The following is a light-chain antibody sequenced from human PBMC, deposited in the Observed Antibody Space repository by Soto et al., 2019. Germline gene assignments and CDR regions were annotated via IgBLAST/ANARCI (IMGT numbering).Light chain of an antibody. Sequence: QSVLTQPASVSGSPGQSITISCTGTSSDVGGYNYVSWYQQHPRKAPKLLIFEVSDRPSGVSNRFSGSKSGNTASLTISGLQAEDEADYYCSSYSGSSIPYVFGTGTKAPS. CDR1: SSDVGGYNY. J-gene: IGLJ1*01. V-gene: IGLV2-14*01. CDR3: SSYSGSSIPYV. CDR2: EVS.